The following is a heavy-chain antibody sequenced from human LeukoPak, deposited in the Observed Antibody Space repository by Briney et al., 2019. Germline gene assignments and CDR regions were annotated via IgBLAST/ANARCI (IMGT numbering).Heavy chain of an antibody. J-gene: IGHJ6*03. D-gene: IGHD2-21*02. CDR2: INTNTGNP. CDR1: GYTFTSYA. CDR3: ARVVVTAPPPYYYYYYYMDV. Sequence: ASVKVSCKASGYTFTSYAMNWVRQAPGQGLEWMGWINTNTGNPTYAQGFTGRFVFSLDTSVSTAYLQISSLKAEDTAVYYCARVVVTAPPPYYYYYYYMDVWGKGTTVTISS. V-gene: IGHV7-4-1*02.